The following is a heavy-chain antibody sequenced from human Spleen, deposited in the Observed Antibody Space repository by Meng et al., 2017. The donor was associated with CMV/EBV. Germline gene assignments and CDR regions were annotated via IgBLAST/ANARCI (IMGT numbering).Heavy chain of an antibody. Sequence: GGSLRLSCAASGFTFSSYSMNWVRQAPGKGLEWVAVIWYDGSNKYYADSVKGRFTISRDNSKNTLYLQMNSLRAEDTAVYYCAKDRIAAAGPFDYWGQGTLVTVSS. J-gene: IGHJ4*02. CDR2: IWYDGSNK. V-gene: IGHV3-33*06. D-gene: IGHD6-13*01. CDR3: AKDRIAAAGPFDY. CDR1: GFTFSSYS.